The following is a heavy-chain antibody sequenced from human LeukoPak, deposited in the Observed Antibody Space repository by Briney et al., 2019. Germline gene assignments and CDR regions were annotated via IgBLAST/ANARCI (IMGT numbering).Heavy chain of an antibody. Sequence: PGGSLRLSCAASGFTFSSYSMNWVRQAPGKGLEWVSYISSSSSTIYYADSVKGRFTISRDNAKNSLYLQMNSLRAEDTAVYYCARDSGGEVPLYFDYWGQGTLVTVSS. D-gene: IGHD2-15*01. CDR3: ARDSGGEVPLYFDY. V-gene: IGHV3-48*04. CDR1: GFTFSSYS. CDR2: ISSSSSTI. J-gene: IGHJ4*02.